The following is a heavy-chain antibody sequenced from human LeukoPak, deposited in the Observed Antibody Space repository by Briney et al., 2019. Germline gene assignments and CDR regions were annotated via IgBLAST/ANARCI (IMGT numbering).Heavy chain of an antibody. D-gene: IGHD6-13*01. CDR1: VYTFTSYG. CDR3: ARGGGQQLNYYYGMDV. V-gene: IGHV1-18*01. CDR2: ISAYNGNT. Sequence: ASVKVSCKASVYTFTSYGISWVRQAPGQGLEWMGWISAYNGNTNYAQKLQGRVTMTTDTSTSIAYMELRSLRSDDTAVYYCARGGGQQLNYYYGMDVWGQGTTVTVSS. J-gene: IGHJ6*02.